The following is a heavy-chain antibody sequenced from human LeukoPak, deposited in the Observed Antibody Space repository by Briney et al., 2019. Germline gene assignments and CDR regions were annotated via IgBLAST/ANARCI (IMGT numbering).Heavy chain of an antibody. J-gene: IGHJ4*02. CDR1: GYTFTSYY. D-gene: IGHD2-2*01. CDR3: ARGFQIPAAVPSHFDY. Sequence: ASVKVSCKASGYTFTSYYMHWVRQAPGQGLEWMGIINPSGGTTSYAQKFQGRVTMTRDTSTSTVYMELSSLRSDDTAVYYCARGFQIPAAVPSHFDYWGQGTLVTVSS. CDR2: INPSGGTT. V-gene: IGHV1-46*01.